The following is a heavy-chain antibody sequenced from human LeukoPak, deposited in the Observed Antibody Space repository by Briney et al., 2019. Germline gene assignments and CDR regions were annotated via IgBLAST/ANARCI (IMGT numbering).Heavy chain of an antibody. CDR3: ARDSSIQSLDP. J-gene: IGHJ5*02. V-gene: IGHV3-21*01. D-gene: IGHD5-18*01. CDR1: GFTLSSYS. CDR2: ITSSSTYI. Sequence: GGSLRLSCAASGFTLSSYSMNWVRQAPGKGLEWVSSITSSSTYIYYADSVKGRFTISRDNAKNSLYLQMNSLRAEDTAVYYCARDSSIQSLDPWGQGTLVSVSS.